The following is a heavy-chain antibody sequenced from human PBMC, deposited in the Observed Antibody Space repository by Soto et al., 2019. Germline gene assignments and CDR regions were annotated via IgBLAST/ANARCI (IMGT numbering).Heavy chain of an antibody. CDR1: GYTFTSYD. Sequence: QVQLVQSGAEVKKPGASVKVSCKASGYTFTSYDINWVRQATGQGLEWMGWMNPNSGNTGYAQKFQGRVTMTRNTSISTGYMELSRLRSEDAAVYYCASLTGTTMWYFDYWGQGTLVTVSS. V-gene: IGHV1-8*01. CDR2: MNPNSGNT. D-gene: IGHD1-7*01. J-gene: IGHJ4*02. CDR3: ASLTGTTMWYFDY.